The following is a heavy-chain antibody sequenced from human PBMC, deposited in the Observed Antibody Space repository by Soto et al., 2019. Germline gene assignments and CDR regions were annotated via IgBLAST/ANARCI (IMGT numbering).Heavy chain of an antibody. Sequence: SQTLSLTCVVSGTSISSTYWWTWVRQPPGKGLEWIGEIYHSGSTKYNPSLKRRVTMSVDKSNNEFSLKLSSVTAADTAVYYCARRYGSAFDIWGQGTMVTVSS. CDR1: GTSISSTYW. D-gene: IGHD3-10*01. CDR3: ARRYGSAFDI. V-gene: IGHV4-4*02. CDR2: IYHSGST. J-gene: IGHJ3*02.